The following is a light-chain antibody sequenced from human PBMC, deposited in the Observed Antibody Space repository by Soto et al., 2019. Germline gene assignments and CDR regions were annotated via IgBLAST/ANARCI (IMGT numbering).Light chain of an antibody. CDR3: QKFNAVPT. CDR2: AAS. Sequence: DIQMTQSPSSLSASVGERVTITCRASQALSNYLAWYQQKPGKVPTLLIYAASTLQSGVPSRFSGSGSGTDFTLTISSLQPEDAATYYCQKFNAVPTFGGGTKLEI. CDR1: QALSNY. J-gene: IGKJ4*01. V-gene: IGKV1-27*01.